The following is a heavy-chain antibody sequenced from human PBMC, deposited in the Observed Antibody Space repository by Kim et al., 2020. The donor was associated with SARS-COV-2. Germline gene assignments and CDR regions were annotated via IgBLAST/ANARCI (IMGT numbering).Heavy chain of an antibody. CDR3: VKDWGGTAPFDF. Sequence: GGSLRLSCAASGFTFSSYGMHWVRQAQGKGLEWAAVISYDGNNKYYADSVKGRFTISRDNSKNTLYLQMNSLRADDTAVYYCVKDWGGTAPFDFWGQGTL. CDR1: GFTFSSYG. J-gene: IGHJ4*02. CDR2: ISYDGNNK. V-gene: IGHV3-30*18. D-gene: IGHD1-1*01.